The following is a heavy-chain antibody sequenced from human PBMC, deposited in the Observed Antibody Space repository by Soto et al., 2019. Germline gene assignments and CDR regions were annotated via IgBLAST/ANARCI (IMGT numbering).Heavy chain of an antibody. V-gene: IGHV3-7*01. CDR3: ARDPPY. CDR2: INQDGSEK. CDR1: GFTFNGYW. J-gene: IGHJ4*02. Sequence: EVQLVESGGGLVQPGGSLRLSCAASGFTFNGYWMTWVRQAPGKGLEWVANINQDGSEKYYVDSVKGRFTISRDNARNSLYLQMNSLRAEDTAEYYCARDPPYWGQGALVTVSS.